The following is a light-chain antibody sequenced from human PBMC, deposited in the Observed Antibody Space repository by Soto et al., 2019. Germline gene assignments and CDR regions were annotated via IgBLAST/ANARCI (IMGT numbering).Light chain of an antibody. CDR1: SSDIGGYDH. CDR2: DVS. Sequence: QSALTQPASVSGSPGQSITIPCTGTSSDIGGYDHVSWYQQHPGKAPKLMVYDVSNRPSGVSDRFSGSKSANTASLTISGLQADDEADYYCNSYTTSSSLYVFGTGTKLTVL. V-gene: IGLV2-14*01. CDR3: NSYTTSSSLYV. J-gene: IGLJ1*01.